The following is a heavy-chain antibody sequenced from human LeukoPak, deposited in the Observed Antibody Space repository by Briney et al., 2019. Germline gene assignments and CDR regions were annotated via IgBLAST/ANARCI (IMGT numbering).Heavy chain of an antibody. Sequence: SETLSPTCTVSGDSISSGGYYWGWIRQPPGKGLEWIGTIYYSGRTYYNPSLKSRVTISIDTSKNQFSLKLSSVTAADTAVYYCARQIRWRDGYKDYWGQGTLVTVSS. CDR3: ARQIRWRDGYKDY. CDR2: IYYSGRT. J-gene: IGHJ4*02. CDR1: GDSISSGGYY. V-gene: IGHV4-39*01. D-gene: IGHD5-24*01.